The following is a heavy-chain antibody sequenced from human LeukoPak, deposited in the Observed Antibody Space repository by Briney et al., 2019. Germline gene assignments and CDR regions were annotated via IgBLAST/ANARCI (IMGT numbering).Heavy chain of an antibody. CDR1: GGTFSSYA. J-gene: IGHJ3*02. CDR2: IIPIFGTA. D-gene: IGHD1-26*01. V-gene: IGHV1-69*06. Sequence: SVKVSCKASGGTFSSYAISWVRQAPGQGLEWMGGIIPIFGTANYAQKFQGRVTITADKSTSTAYMELSSLRSEDTAVYYCARVPSGSKRGGNAFDIWGQGTMVTVSS. CDR3: ARVPSGSKRGGNAFDI.